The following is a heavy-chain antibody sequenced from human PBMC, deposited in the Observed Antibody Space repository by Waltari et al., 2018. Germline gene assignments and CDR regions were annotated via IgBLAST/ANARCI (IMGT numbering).Heavy chain of an antibody. CDR3: ARGDPLLLWFGELLRRGAFDI. CDR1: GGSFSGYY. D-gene: IGHD3-10*01. Sequence: QVQLQQWGAGLLKPSETLSLTCAVYGGSFSGYYWSWIRQPPGKGLEWIGEINHSGSTNYNPSLKSRVTISVDTSKNQFSLKLSSVTAADTAVYYCARGDPLLLWFGELLRRGAFDIWGQGTMVTVSS. J-gene: IGHJ3*02. V-gene: IGHV4-34*01. CDR2: INHSGST.